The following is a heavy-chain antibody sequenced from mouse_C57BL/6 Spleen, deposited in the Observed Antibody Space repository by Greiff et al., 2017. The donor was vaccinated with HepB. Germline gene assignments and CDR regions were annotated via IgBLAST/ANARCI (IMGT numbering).Heavy chain of an antibody. CDR3: TRDSNYAYFDY. J-gene: IGHJ2*01. V-gene: IGHV1-15*01. CDR2: IDPETGGT. D-gene: IGHD2-5*01. CDR1: GYTFTDYE. Sequence: VQLQQSGAELVRPGASVTLSCKASGYTFTDYEMHWVKQTPVHGLEWIGAIDPETGGTAYNQKFKGKAILTADKSSSTAYMELRSLTSEDSAVDYCTRDSNYAYFDYWGQGTTLTVSS.